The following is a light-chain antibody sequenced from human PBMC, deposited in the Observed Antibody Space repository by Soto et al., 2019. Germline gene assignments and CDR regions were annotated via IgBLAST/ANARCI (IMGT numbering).Light chain of an antibody. CDR2: DVS. CDR3: SSYSSTTLYV. CDR1: TSDLGGYTY. Sequence: QSALTQPASVSGSPGQSIAISCTGTTSDLGGYTYVSWYQQHPGKAPKLMIYDVSYRPSGVSNRFSGSKSGNTASLTISGLQAEDEADYYCSSYSSTTLYVFGTGTKLTVL. V-gene: IGLV2-14*03. J-gene: IGLJ1*01.